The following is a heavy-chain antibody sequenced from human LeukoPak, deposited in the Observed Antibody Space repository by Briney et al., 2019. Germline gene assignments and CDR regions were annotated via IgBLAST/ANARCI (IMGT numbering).Heavy chain of an antibody. CDR1: GFTFDDYA. Sequence: GGSLRLSCAASGFTFDDYAMHWVRQAPGKGLEWVSGISWNSGSIGYADSVKGRFTISGDNSKNTLYLQMNSLRAEDTAVYYCAKGQDYYDSSGPDAFDIWGQGTMVTVSS. D-gene: IGHD3-22*01. CDR3: AKGQDYYDSSGPDAFDI. V-gene: IGHV3-9*01. J-gene: IGHJ3*02. CDR2: ISWNSGSI.